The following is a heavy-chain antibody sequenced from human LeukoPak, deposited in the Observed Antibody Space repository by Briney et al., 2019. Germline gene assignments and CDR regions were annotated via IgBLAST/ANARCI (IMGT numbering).Heavy chain of an antibody. Sequence: GGSLRLSCAASGFTFSNYNMNWVRQAPGKGLEWVSTISSSRSSYIYYADSVKGRFTISRDYAKNSLYLQMNSLRAEDTAVYYCARDPPSFQYWGQGTLVTVSA. CDR3: ARDPPSFQY. CDR2: ISSSRSSYI. V-gene: IGHV3-21*01. J-gene: IGHJ1*01. CDR1: GFTFSNYN.